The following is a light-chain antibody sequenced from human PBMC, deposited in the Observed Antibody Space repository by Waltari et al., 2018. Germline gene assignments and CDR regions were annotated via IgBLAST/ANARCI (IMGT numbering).Light chain of an antibody. CDR1: QSITSW. CDR2: KAS. CDR3: QQYSSDST. Sequence: DIQMTQSPSTLPASLGTRVPITCRASQSITSWLAWYQQKPGKAPKLLIYKASSLESGVPSRFSGRGSGTGFTLTISSLQPDDFATYYCQQYSSDSTFGQGTKVEIK. J-gene: IGKJ1*01. V-gene: IGKV1-5*03.